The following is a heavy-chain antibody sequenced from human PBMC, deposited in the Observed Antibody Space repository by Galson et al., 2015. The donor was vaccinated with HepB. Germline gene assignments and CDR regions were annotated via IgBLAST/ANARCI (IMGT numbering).Heavy chain of an antibody. Sequence: SLRLSCAASGFTFSSYAMHWVRQAPGKGLEWVAVISYDGSNKYYADSVKGRFTISRDNSKNTLYLQMNSLRAEDTAVYYCARVPGVARPFDYWGQGTLVTVSS. D-gene: IGHD5-12*01. J-gene: IGHJ4*02. CDR1: GFTFSSYA. CDR2: ISYDGSNK. CDR3: ARVPGVARPFDY. V-gene: IGHV3-30-3*01.